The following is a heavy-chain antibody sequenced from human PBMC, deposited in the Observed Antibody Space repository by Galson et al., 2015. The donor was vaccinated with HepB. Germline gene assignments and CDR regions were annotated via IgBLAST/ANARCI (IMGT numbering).Heavy chain of an antibody. Sequence: SVKVSCKASGYTFPSYGISWVRQAPGQGLEWMGWISAYSGNTNYAQKLQGRVTMTTDTSTSTAYMELRSLRSDDTAVYYCARDTQISLARGVIDHWGQGTLVTVSS. CDR3: ARDTQISLARGVIDH. CDR1: GYTFPSYG. CDR2: ISAYSGNT. V-gene: IGHV1-18*01. D-gene: IGHD3-10*01. J-gene: IGHJ4*02.